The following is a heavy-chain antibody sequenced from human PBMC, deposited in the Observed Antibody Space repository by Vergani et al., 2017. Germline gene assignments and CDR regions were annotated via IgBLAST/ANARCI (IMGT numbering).Heavy chain of an antibody. CDR2: IYYSGST. CDR3: AREKPSGYGNNLDY. CDR1: GGSPSSYY. D-gene: IGHD5-12*01. V-gene: IGHV4-59*01. J-gene: IGHJ4*02. Sequence: QVQLQESGPGLVKPLETLSLTCTVPGGSPSSYYWSWIRQPPGKGLEWIGYIYYSGSTNYNPSLKSRVTISVDTSKNLFSLKRSSVTAADTAVYYCAREKPSGYGNNLDYWGQGTLVTVSS.